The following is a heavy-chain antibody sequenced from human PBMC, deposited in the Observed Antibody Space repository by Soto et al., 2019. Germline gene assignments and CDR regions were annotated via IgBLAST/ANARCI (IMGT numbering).Heavy chain of an antibody. J-gene: IGHJ4*02. Sequence: GGSLRLSCEASGFTFNTYSMHWVRQPPGKGLEWLAAIWYDGTQKYYADSVKGRFIISRDNSKKTLYLEMNSLRAEDTAVYYCAKARLYSSPFDHWGQGTLVTVSS. D-gene: IGHD6-19*01. CDR3: AKARLYSSPFDH. CDR1: GFTFNTYS. CDR2: IWYDGTQK. V-gene: IGHV3-33*06.